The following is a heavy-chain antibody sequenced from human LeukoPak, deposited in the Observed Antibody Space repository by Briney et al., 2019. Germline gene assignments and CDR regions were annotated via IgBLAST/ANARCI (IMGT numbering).Heavy chain of an antibody. CDR1: GFTFSSYG. V-gene: IGHV3-30*02. CDR3: AKTLGYYYYYGMDV. J-gene: IGHJ6*02. Sequence: GGSLRLSCAASGFTFSSYGMHWVRQAPGKGLEWVAFIRYDGSNKYYADSVKGRFTISRDNSKNTLYLQMNSLRAEDTAVYYWAKTLGYYYYYGMDVWGQGTTVTVSS. CDR2: IRYDGSNK. D-gene: IGHD7-27*01.